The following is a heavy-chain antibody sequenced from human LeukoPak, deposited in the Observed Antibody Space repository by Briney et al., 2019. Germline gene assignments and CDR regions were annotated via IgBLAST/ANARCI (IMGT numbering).Heavy chain of an antibody. CDR2: INWSGGST. D-gene: IGHD2-2*01. V-gene: IGHV3-20*04. CDR1: GFTFDDYG. Sequence: GGSLRLSCAASGFTFDDYGMSWVRQAPGKGLEWVSGINWSGGSTGYADSVKGRFTISRDNAKNSLYLQMNSLRAEDTALYYCARNGVVPAAYYYMDVWGKGTTVTVSS. J-gene: IGHJ6*03. CDR3: ARNGVVPAAYYYMDV.